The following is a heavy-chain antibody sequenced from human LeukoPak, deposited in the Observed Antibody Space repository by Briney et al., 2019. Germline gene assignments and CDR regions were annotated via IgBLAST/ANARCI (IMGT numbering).Heavy chain of an antibody. J-gene: IGHJ6*03. V-gene: IGHV4-34*01. CDR1: GGSFSGYY. D-gene: IGHD7-27*01. CDR2: INHSGST. Sequence: SETLSLTCAVYGGSFSGYYWSWIRQPPGKGLEWIGEINHSGSTNYNPSLKSRVTISVDTSKNQFSLKLSPVTAADTAVYYCARGPWVSYYYYYYMDVWGKGTTVTVSS. CDR3: ARGPWVSYYYYYYMDV.